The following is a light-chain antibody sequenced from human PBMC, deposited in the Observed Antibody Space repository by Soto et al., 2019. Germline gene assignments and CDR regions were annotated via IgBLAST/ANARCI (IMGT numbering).Light chain of an antibody. CDR2: AAS. V-gene: IGKV1-27*01. CDR1: QGMRNY. J-gene: IGKJ1*01. Sequence: DIQMTQSPSSLSASVGDRVTITCRASQGMRNYLAWYQQKPGKVPKLLIYAASTLQSGGPSRFSGSGSGTDFTLTISSLQPEDVATYYCQKYNSAPKTFGQGTKVEIK. CDR3: QKYNSAPKT.